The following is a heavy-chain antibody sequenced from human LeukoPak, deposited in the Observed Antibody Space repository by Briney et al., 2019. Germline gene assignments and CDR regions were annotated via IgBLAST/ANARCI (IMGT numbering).Heavy chain of an antibody. CDR1: GFTFSSYA. J-gene: IGHJ6*02. CDR3: ARVTMVRGVIIMTNIWYGMDV. CDR2: ISGSGGST. D-gene: IGHD3-10*01. Sequence: PGGSLRLSCAASGFTFSSYAMSWVRQAPGKGLEWVSAISGSGGSTYYADSVKGRFTISRDNAKNSLYLQMNSLRAEDTAVYYCARVTMVRGVIIMTNIWYGMDVWGQGTTVTVSS. V-gene: IGHV3-23*01.